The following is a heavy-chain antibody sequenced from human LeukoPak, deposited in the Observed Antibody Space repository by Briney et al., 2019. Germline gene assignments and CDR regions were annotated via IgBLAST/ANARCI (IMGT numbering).Heavy chain of an antibody. CDR3: ARDYYDSSGYSRWFDP. Sequence: SETLSLTCAVYGGSFSGYYWSWIRQPPGKGLEWIGEINHSGSTNYNPSLKSRVTISVDTSKNQFSLKLSSVTAADTAVYYCARDYYDSSGYSRWFDPWGQGTLVTVSS. J-gene: IGHJ5*02. CDR2: INHSGST. D-gene: IGHD3-22*01. V-gene: IGHV4-34*01. CDR1: GGSFSGYY.